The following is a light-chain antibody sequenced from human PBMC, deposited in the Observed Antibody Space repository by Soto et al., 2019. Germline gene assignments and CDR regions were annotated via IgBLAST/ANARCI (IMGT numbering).Light chain of an antibody. CDR3: SSYTSSTTPYV. Sequence: QSALTQPASMSGSPGQSITISCTGTSSDFGGYNFVSWFQHHPGKAPKLIIYDVSNRPSGVSNRFSGSKSGNTASLTISGLQAEDEADFYRSSYTSSTTPYVFGTGTKVTVL. CDR2: DVS. CDR1: SSDFGGYNF. J-gene: IGLJ1*01. V-gene: IGLV2-14*03.